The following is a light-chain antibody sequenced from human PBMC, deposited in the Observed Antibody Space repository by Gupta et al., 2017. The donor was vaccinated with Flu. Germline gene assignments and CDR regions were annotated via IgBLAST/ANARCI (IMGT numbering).Light chain of an antibody. V-gene: IGKV3-11*01. CDR2: DAS. Sequence: QSPATLSLSPGERATLSCSASQSVSIYLAWYQQKPGQPPRLLIYDASNRATGIPARFSGSGSGTDFTLTISGREPEDSAVYYCQQHDNWPPLTFGQGTKVEIK. CDR1: QSVSIY. CDR3: QQHDNWPPLT. J-gene: IGKJ4*01.